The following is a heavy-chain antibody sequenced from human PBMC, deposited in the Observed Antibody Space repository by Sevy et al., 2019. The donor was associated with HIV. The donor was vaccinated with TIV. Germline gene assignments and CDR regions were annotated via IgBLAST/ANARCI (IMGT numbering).Heavy chain of an antibody. CDR1: GGSFSGYY. CDR3: AGVAYPRRIVVVPAGSIVDD. CDR2: INHSGST. J-gene: IGHJ4*02. V-gene: IGHV4-34*01. D-gene: IGHD2-2*01. Sequence: SETLSLTCAVYGGSFSGYYWSWIRQPPGKGLEWIGEINHSGSTNYNPSLKSRVTISVDTSKNQFSLKLSSVTAEDTAVDYCAGVAYPRRIVVVPAGSIVDDWGQGTLVTVSS.